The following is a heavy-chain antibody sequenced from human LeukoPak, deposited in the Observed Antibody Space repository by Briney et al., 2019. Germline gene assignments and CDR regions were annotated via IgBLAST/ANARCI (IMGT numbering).Heavy chain of an antibody. CDR3: ARRNPMTQDAFDI. D-gene: IGHD2-21*02. V-gene: IGHV5-51*01. Sequence: GESLQISCKGSGYSFVSYWIGWVRQMPGKGLEWMGIIYPGDSDTRYSPSFQGQVTFTADRSINTAYLQWSSLKASDTAVYYCARRNPMTQDAFDIWGQGTMVTVSS. CDR2: IYPGDSDT. J-gene: IGHJ3*02. CDR1: GYSFVSYW.